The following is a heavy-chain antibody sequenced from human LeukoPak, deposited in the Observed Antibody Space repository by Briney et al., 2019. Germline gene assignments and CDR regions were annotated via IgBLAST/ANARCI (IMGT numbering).Heavy chain of an antibody. CDR3: ARAVRIAVAGRGEYYFDY. CDR1: GFTFSSYA. Sequence: GGSLRLSCAASGFTFSSYAMSWVRQAPGKGLEWVSTISAGGASTYYADSVKGRFTISRDNSKNTLYLQMNSLRAEDTAVYYCARAVRIAVAGRGEYYFDYWDQGTLVTVSS. V-gene: IGHV3-23*01. J-gene: IGHJ4*02. D-gene: IGHD6-19*01. CDR2: ISAGGAST.